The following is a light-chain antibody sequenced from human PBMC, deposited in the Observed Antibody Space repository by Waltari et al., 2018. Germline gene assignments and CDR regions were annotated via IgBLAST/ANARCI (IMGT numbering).Light chain of an antibody. CDR3: QQYKSPPWT. Sequence: DIHMTQSPSTLSAAVGDRVTFSCRTRRSITRWLYWYQQKPGEAAQSLIYKASTLESGVPSRFSGSGSGREFTITISSLQPDDFATYYGQQYKSPPWTFGQGTKVEIK. CDR2: KAS. J-gene: IGKJ1*01. CDR1: RSITRW. V-gene: IGKV1-5*03.